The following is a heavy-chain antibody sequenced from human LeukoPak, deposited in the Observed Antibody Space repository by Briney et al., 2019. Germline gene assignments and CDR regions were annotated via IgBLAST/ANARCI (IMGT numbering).Heavy chain of an antibody. Sequence: SVKVSCKASGGTFSSYAISWVRQAPGQGLEWMGGIIPIFGTANYAQKFQGRITITTDESTSTAYMELSSLGSEDTAVYYCARDYGDKLLDYWGQGTLVTVSS. CDR2: IIPIFGTA. CDR1: GGTFSSYA. V-gene: IGHV1-69*05. J-gene: IGHJ4*02. D-gene: IGHD4-17*01. CDR3: ARDYGDKLLDY.